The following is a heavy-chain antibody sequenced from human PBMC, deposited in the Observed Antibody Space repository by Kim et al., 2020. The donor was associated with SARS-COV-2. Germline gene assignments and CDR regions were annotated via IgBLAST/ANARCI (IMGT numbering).Heavy chain of an antibody. V-gene: IGHV3-21*01. J-gene: IGHJ4*02. CDR1: GFTFSSYS. Sequence: GGSLRLSCAASGFTFSSYSMNWVRQAPGKGLEWVSSISSSSSYIYYADSVKGRFTISRDNAKNSLYLQMNSLRAEDTAVYYCARDPDDFWSGYSHFDYWGQGTLVTVSS. CDR2: ISSSSSYI. CDR3: ARDPDDFWSGYSHFDY. D-gene: IGHD3-3*01.